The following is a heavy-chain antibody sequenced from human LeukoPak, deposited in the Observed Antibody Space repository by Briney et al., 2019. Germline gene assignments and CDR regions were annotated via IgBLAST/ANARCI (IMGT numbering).Heavy chain of an antibody. CDR1: GYTFTSYY. V-gene: IGHV1-46*01. Sequence: GASVKVSCKASGYTFTSYYIHWVRQAPGHGLEWMGLINPSGGSTNYAQKFQGRVTMTRDTSTSTVYMELSSLRSEDTAVYYCARGPSITMVRGGQWYYYMDVWGKGTTVTISS. CDR3: ARGPSITMVRGGQWYYYMDV. J-gene: IGHJ6*03. D-gene: IGHD3-10*01. CDR2: INPSGGST.